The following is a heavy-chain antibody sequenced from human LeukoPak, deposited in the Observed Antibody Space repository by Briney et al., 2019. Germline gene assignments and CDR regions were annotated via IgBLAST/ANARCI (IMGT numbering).Heavy chain of an antibody. CDR2: ISGSDGDT. V-gene: IGHV3-23*01. J-gene: IGHJ4*02. CDR3: ARDSSVPYGITD. CDR1: GFTFSKYA. D-gene: IGHD4-17*01. Sequence: GGSLRLSCAASGFTFSKYAMSWVRQAPGKGLEWVSAISGSDGDTFYADSVKGRFTISRDNSKNTLSLQMNNLRAEDTALYYCARDSSVPYGITDWGQGTLVTVSS.